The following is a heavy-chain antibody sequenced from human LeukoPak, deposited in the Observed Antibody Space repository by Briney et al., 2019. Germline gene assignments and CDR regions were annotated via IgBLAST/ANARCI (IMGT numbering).Heavy chain of an antibody. D-gene: IGHD6-19*01. CDR2: INHSGST. CDR3: ARGFTSGWNEIFDY. J-gene: IGHJ4*02. CDR1: GGSFSGYY. Sequence: SETLSLTCAVYGGSFSGYYWSWIRQPPGKGLGWIGEINHSGSTNYNPSLKSRVTISVDMSKNQFSLKLSSVTAADTAVYYCARGFTSGWNEIFDYWGQGTLVTVSS. V-gene: IGHV4-34*01.